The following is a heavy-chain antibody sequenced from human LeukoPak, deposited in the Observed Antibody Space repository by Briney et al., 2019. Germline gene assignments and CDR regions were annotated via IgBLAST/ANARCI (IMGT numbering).Heavy chain of an antibody. D-gene: IGHD6-13*01. CDR2: IYYSGST. J-gene: IGHJ4*02. CDR1: GGSISSYY. Sequence: SETLSLTCTVSGGSISSYYWSWIRQPPGKGLEWIGYIYYSGSTNYNPSLKSRLTISVDTSKNQFSLKLSSVTAADTAVYYCAIHSSSWRKENYFDYWGQGTLVTVSS. V-gene: IGHV4-59*08. CDR3: AIHSSSWRKENYFDY.